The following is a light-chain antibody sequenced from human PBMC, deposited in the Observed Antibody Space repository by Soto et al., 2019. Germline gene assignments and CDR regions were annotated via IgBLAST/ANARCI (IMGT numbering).Light chain of an antibody. CDR2: GDI. Sequence: QSVLTQPPSVSGGPGQRVSISCTGTSSNIGAGYDVHWYQHLPGTAPKLLIFGDINRPSGVPDRFSGSKSGTSASLAITGLQAEDGADYYCQSYDSSLSISVFGGGTKLTVL. CDR3: QSYDSSLSISV. J-gene: IGLJ2*01. V-gene: IGLV1-40*01. CDR1: SSNIGAGYD.